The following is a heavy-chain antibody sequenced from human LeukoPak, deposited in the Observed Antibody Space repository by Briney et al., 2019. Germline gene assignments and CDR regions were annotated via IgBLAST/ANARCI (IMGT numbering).Heavy chain of an antibody. D-gene: IGHD5-18*01. V-gene: IGHV4-31*03. Sequence: SQTLSLTCTVSGGSISSGGYYWSWIRQHPGKGLEWIGYIYYSGSTYYNPSLKSRVTISVDTSKNQFSLKLSSVTAADTAVYYCARAETAMVPYFDYWGQGTLVTVSS. J-gene: IGHJ4*02. CDR2: IYYSGST. CDR1: GGSISSGGYY. CDR3: ARAETAMVPYFDY.